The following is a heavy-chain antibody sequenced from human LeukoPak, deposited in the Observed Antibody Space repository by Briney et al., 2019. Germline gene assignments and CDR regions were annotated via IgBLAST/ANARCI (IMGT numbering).Heavy chain of an antibody. CDR3: ASRVLLWFGEFTDY. D-gene: IGHD3-10*01. J-gene: IGHJ4*02. Sequence: SETLSLTCTVSGGSISSSSYYWSWIRQPPGKGLEWIGEINHSGSTNYNPSLKSRVTISVDTSKNQFSLKLSSVTAADTAVYYCASRVLLWFGEFTDYWGRGTLVTVSS. CDR2: INHSGST. CDR1: GGSISSSSYY. V-gene: IGHV4-39*07.